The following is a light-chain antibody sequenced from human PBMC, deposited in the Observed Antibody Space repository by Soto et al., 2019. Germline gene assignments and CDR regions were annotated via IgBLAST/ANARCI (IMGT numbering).Light chain of an antibody. CDR2: KAS. CDR1: QSISSY. J-gene: IGKJ1*01. V-gene: IGKV1-5*03. CDR3: QQYNSYPWT. Sequence: IQMTQSPSSLSASVGDRVTINCRASQSISSYLNWYQQKPGKAPKLLIYKASTLKSGVPSRFSGSGSGTEFTLTISSLQPDDFATYYCQQYNSYPWTFGQGTKVDNK.